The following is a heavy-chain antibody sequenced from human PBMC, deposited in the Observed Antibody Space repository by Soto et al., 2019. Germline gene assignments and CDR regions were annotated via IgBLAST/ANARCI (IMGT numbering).Heavy chain of an antibody. D-gene: IGHD2-8*01. CDR1: GGSISSGGYY. Sequence: SETLSLTCTVSGGSISSGGYYWSWIRQHPGKGMEWIGYIYYSGSTYYNPSLKSRVTISVDTSKNQFSLKLSSVTAADTAVYYCARALDCTNGVCYSLGYYYMDVWGKVTTVTVSS. CDR3: ARALDCTNGVCYSLGYYYMDV. CDR2: IYYSGST. J-gene: IGHJ6*03. V-gene: IGHV4-31*03.